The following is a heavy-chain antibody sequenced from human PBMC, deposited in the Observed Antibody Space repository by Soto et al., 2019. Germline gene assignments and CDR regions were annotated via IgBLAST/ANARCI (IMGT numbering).Heavy chain of an antibody. J-gene: IGHJ4*02. D-gene: IGHD6-13*01. Sequence: SETLSLTCTVSGGSISSSSYYWGWIRQPPGKGLEWIGSIYYSGSTYYNPSLKSRVTISVDTSKNQFSLKLSSATAADTAVYYCAGQSSSWYSRNPPIDYWGQGTLVTVSS. CDR2: IYYSGST. CDR3: AGQSSSWYSRNPPIDY. V-gene: IGHV4-39*01. CDR1: GGSISSSSYY.